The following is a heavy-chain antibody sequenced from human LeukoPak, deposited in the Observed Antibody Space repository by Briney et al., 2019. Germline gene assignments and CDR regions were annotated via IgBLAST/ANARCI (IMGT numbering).Heavy chain of an antibody. CDR2: IYTSGST. CDR1: GASISSFY. Sequence: SETLSLTCTVSGASISSFYWSWIRQPAGKGLEWIGRIYTSGSTNYNPSLKSRITMSVDTSKNQFSLKLSSVTAADTAVYYCASEYYYDTSGYYSLAFWGQGTLVTVSS. D-gene: IGHD3-22*01. J-gene: IGHJ4*02. CDR3: ASEYYYDTSGYYSLAF. V-gene: IGHV4-4*07.